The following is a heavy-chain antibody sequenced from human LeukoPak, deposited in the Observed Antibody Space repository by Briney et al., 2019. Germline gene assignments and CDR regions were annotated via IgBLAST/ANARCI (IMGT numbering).Heavy chain of an antibody. D-gene: IGHD3-3*01. CDR3: ARDHYDFWSGYPNYSFDY. CDR1: GYTFSSYA. V-gene: IGHV1-3*01. CDR2: INAGRGNT. J-gene: IGHJ4*02. Sequence: ASVKVSCKASGYTFSSYAMHWVRRAPGQRLEWMGWINAGRGNTKYSQKFQGRITITRDTPASTAYMELSSLRSEDTAVYYCARDHYDFWSGYPNYSFDYWGQGTLVTVSS.